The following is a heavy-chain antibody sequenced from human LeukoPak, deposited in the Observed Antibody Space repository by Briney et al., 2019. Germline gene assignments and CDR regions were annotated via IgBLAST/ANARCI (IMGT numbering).Heavy chain of an antibody. CDR3: AKDRRKYSSSSGGFDY. Sequence: GGSLRLSCAASGLTFSSYGMHWVRQAPGKGLEWVAVISYDGSNKYYADSVKGRFTISRDNSKNTLYLQMNSLRAEDTAVYYCAKDRRKYSSSSGGFDYWGQGTLVTVSS. D-gene: IGHD6-6*01. V-gene: IGHV3-30*18. J-gene: IGHJ4*02. CDR2: ISYDGSNK. CDR1: GLTFSSYG.